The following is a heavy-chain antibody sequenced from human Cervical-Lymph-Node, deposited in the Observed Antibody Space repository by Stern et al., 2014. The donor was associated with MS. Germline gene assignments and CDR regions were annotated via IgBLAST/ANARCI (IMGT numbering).Heavy chain of an antibody. CDR3: AGARYDFDVSGYSLSGLDS. D-gene: IGHD3-22*01. Sequence: QVQLGQSGAEVKKPGSSVKVSCKASGGTFSTYAISWVRQAPGQGLEWMGGIIPVFGSGNNAQKFEGRVTITADESTTTAYMELSRLRSEDTAVYYCAGARYDFDVSGYSLSGLDSWGQGTMVTVSS. V-gene: IGHV1-69*01. CDR1: GGTFSTYA. CDR2: IIPVFGSG. J-gene: IGHJ3*02.